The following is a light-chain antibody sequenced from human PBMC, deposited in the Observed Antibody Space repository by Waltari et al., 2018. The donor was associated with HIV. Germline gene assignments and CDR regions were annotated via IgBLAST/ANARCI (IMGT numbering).Light chain of an antibody. CDR2: GAS. CDR1: QSVSSTY. J-gene: IGKJ2*01. V-gene: IGKV3-20*01. CDR3: QQYGSSPYT. Sequence: EIVLTQSPGTLSLSPGERATLSCRASQSVSSTYLAWYQQRPGQAPRLLIYGASRRATCVPDRFSGSGSGTDFALAISRLEPEDFAVYYCQQYGSSPYTFGQGTKLQIK.